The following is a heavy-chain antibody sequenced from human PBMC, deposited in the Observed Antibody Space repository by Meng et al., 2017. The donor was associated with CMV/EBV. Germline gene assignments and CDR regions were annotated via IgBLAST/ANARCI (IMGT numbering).Heavy chain of an antibody. Sequence: SETLSLTCTVSGGSISSYYWSWIRQPPGKGLEWIGYIYYSGSTNYNPSLKSRVTISVDTSKNQFSLKLSSVTAADTAVYYCARGNSHAFWSGYRYYYGMDVWGQGTTVTVSS. J-gene: IGHJ6*02. CDR2: IYYSGST. CDR3: ARGNSHAFWSGYRYYYGMDV. V-gene: IGHV4-59*01. D-gene: IGHD3-3*01. CDR1: GGSISSYY.